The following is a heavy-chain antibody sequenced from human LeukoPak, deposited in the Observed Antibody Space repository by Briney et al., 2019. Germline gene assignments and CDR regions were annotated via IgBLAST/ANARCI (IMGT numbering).Heavy chain of an antibody. CDR2: IYYSGST. D-gene: IGHD5-12*01. CDR1: GGSISSSSYY. CDR3: AAIIGYSGYAVDY. V-gene: IGHV4-39*07. Sequence: MTSETLSLTCTVSGGSISSSSYYWGWIRQPPGKGLEWIGSIYYSGSTYYNPSLKSRVTISVDTSKNQFSLKLSSVTAADTAVYYCAAIIGYSGYAVDYWGQGTLVTVSS. J-gene: IGHJ4*02.